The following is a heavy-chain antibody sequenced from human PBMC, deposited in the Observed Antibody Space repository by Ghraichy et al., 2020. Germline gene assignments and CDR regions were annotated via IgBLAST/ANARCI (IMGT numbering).Heavy chain of an antibody. D-gene: IGHD3-10*01. V-gene: IGHV3-15*01. CDR2: IKSEADGGTT. J-gene: IGHJ4*02. CDR1: GFTFSNAW. Sequence: LSLTCAASGFTFSNAWISWVRQAPGKGLEWVGRIKSEADGGTTDYAAPVKGRFTISRDDSIHTLYLQMNSLKTEDTAVYYCTLFAGPSRAGYWGQGTLVTVSS. CDR3: TLFAGPSRAGY.